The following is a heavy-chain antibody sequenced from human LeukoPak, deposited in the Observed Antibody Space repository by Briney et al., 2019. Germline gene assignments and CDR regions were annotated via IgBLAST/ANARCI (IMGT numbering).Heavy chain of an antibody. CDR2: INAGNGNT. CDR1: GYTFTSYA. J-gene: IGHJ6*02. CDR3: ARGYDSYYGMDV. V-gene: IGHV1-3*01. Sequence: ASVKVSCKASGYTFTSYAMHWVRQAPGQRLEWMGWINAGNGNTKYSQKFQGRVTITRDTSASTAYMELSSLRSEDTAVYYCARGYDSYYGMDVWGQGTTVTVSS. D-gene: IGHD5-12*01.